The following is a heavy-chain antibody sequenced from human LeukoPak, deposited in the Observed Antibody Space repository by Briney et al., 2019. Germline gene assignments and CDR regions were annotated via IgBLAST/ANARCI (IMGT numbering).Heavy chain of an antibody. CDR1: GFTFSSYG. CDR3: AKESRYFDWLSPYGMDV. V-gene: IGHV3-30*18. D-gene: IGHD3-9*01. J-gene: IGHJ6*02. CDR2: ISYDGSNK. Sequence: GGSLRLSCAASGFTFSSYGMHWVRQAPGKGLEWVAVISYDGSNKYYADSVKGRFTISRDNSKNTLYLQMNSLRAEDTAVYYCAKESRYFDWLSPYGMDVWGQGTTVTVSS.